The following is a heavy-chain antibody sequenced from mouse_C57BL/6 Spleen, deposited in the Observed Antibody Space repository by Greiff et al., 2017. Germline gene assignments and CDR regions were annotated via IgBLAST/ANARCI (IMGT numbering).Heavy chain of an antibody. CDR2: IYPRDGST. V-gene: IGHV1-78*01. CDR3: ARGSTYYGSEAMDY. D-gene: IGHD1-1*01. J-gene: IGHJ4*01. CDR1: GYTFTDHT. Sequence: VKLQESDAELVKPGASVKISCKVSGYTFTDHTIHWMKQRPEQGLEWIGYIYPRDGSTKYNEKFKGKATLTADKSSSTAYMQLNSLTSEDSAVYFCARGSTYYGSEAMDYWGQGTSVTVSS.